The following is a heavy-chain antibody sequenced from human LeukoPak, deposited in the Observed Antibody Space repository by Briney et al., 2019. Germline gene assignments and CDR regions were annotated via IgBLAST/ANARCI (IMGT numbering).Heavy chain of an antibody. CDR1: GFTFSSYS. D-gene: IGHD6-13*01. CDR3: ARDSLIAAAGTVGYMDV. V-gene: IGHV3-21*01. Sequence: PGGSLRLSCAASGFTFSSYSMNWVRQAPGKGLEGVSSISSSSSYIYYADSVKGRFTISRDNAKNSLYLQMNSLRAEDTAVYYCARDSLIAAAGTVGYMDVWGKGTTVTVSS. J-gene: IGHJ6*03. CDR2: ISSSSSYI.